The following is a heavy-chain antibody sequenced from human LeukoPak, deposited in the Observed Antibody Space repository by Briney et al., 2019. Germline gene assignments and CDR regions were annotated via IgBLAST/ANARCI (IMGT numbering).Heavy chain of an antibody. V-gene: IGHV1-18*01. Sequence: ASVKVSCKASGYTFTSYGISWVRQAPGQGLEWMGWISAYNGNTNYAQKLQGRVTMTTDTSTSTAYMELRSLRSDDTAVYYCARDTYYDFWSGYHFYFDYWGQGTLVTVSP. CDR3: ARDTYYDFWSGYHFYFDY. D-gene: IGHD3-3*01. CDR2: ISAYNGNT. J-gene: IGHJ4*02. CDR1: GYTFTSYG.